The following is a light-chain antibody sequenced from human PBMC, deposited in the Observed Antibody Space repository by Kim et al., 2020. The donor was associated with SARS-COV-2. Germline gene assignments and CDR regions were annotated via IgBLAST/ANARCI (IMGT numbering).Light chain of an antibody. CDR2: DAS. CDR1: QNIFTY. CDR3: QQRANWPIT. V-gene: IGKV3-11*01. J-gene: IGKJ5*01. Sequence: PGERGTLSCRASQNIFTYLAWYQQKPGQSPRLLIYDASKRATGIPTRFSGSGSGTEFTLTINSLEAEDFAVYYCQQRANWPITFGQGTRLEIK.